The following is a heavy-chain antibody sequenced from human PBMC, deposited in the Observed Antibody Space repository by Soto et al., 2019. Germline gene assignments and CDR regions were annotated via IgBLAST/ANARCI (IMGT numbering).Heavy chain of an antibody. D-gene: IGHD2-2*01. CDR1: GDTFSSYA. Sequence: QVQLVQSGAEVNKPGSSVKVSCKASGDTFSSYAISWVRQSPVQGLEWMGGIIPFFDTANYAQQFQGRVTITADESTSTAYMELSSLRSEDTAVYYCARHDCISSSCYYYYYYVMDVWGQGTTVTVSS. V-gene: IGHV1-69*12. CDR3: ARHDCISSSCYYYYYYVMDV. CDR2: IIPFFDTA. J-gene: IGHJ6*02.